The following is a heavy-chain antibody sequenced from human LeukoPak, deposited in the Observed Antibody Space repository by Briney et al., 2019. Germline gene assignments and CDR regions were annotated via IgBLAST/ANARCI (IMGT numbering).Heavy chain of an antibody. CDR1: GFTFSSYA. D-gene: IGHD2-15*01. Sequence: GWSLRLSCPASGFTFSSYAMSWVRQAPGKGLEWVSAVTGSASSTYYADSVKGRFTIFRDDSKNTLYLQMNSLRVDDTAVYYCTKGGGGYIDYWDQGTLVTVSS. V-gene: IGHV3-23*01. CDR3: TKGGGGYIDY. CDR2: VTGSASST. J-gene: IGHJ4*02.